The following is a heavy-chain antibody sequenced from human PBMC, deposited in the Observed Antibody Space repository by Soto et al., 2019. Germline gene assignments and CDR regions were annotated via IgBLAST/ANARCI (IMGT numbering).Heavy chain of an antibody. J-gene: IGHJ4*02. V-gene: IGHV3-23*01. Sequence: GGSLRLSCAASGFTFSSYAMSWVRQAPGKGLEWVSAISGSGGSTYYADSVKGRFTISRDNSRNTLYLQMNTLRAEDTAVYYCAKDQASSSNSDVYYWGQGTLVTVSS. CDR1: GFTFSSYA. D-gene: IGHD6-6*01. CDR2: ISGSGGST. CDR3: AKDQASSSNSDVYY.